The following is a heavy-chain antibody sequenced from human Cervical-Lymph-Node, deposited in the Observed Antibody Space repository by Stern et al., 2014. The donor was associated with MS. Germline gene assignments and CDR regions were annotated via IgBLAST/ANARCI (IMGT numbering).Heavy chain of an antibody. CDR2: LYASGNT. V-gene: IGHV4-61*02. J-gene: IGHJ4*02. CDR3: ATSGGRRGDFRDY. Sequence: QLQLQESGPGLVKPSQTLSLTCTVSGGSVSTYNYYWTWIRQPAGKGLEWIGRLYASGNTHYNPSLKGRVTISHNTSRNQSSLKLTSGTAADTAVYYCATSGGRRGDFRDYWGQGTLVTVSA. D-gene: IGHD4-17*01. CDR1: GGSVSTYNYY.